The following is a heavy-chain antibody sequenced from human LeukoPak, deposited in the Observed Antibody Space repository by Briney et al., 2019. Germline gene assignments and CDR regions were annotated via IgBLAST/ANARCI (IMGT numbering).Heavy chain of an antibody. J-gene: IGHJ6*03. Sequence: PGXXLRLSCAASGFTFSSYSMNWVRQAPGEGLEWVSPISSSSSNIYYADSVKGRFTISRDNDKNSLYLQMNSLRAEDTAVYYCARSMTHLEWLLSDYYYYMDVWGKGTTVTVSS. V-gene: IGHV3-21*01. CDR2: ISSSSSNI. CDR1: GFTFSSYS. CDR3: ARSMTHLEWLLSDYYYYMDV. D-gene: IGHD3-3*01.